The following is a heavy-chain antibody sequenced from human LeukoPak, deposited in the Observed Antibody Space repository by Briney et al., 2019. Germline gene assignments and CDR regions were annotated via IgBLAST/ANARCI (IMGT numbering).Heavy chain of an antibody. CDR3: VRDGYTE. D-gene: IGHD5-18*01. CDR1: GFTVNSKY. V-gene: IGHV3-66*01. Sequence: GGSLRLSCAASGFTVNSKYMSWVRQAPGKGLEWVSVIYTDAKTYYADSVKGRFTISRDNSKNMVYLQMNSLRAEDTAVYYCVRDGYTEWGQGTLVTVSS. CDR2: IYTDAKT. J-gene: IGHJ4*02.